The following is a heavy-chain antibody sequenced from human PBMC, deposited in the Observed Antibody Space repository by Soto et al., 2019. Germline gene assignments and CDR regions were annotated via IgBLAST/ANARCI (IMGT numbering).Heavy chain of an antibody. CDR1: GFTFSSYA. Sequence: PGGSLRLSCAASGFTFSSYAMSWVRQAPGKGLEWVSAISGSGGSTYYADSVKGRFTISRDNSKNTLYLQMNSLRAEDTAVYYCAKEMYDSSDYYENDAFDIWGQGTMVTVSS. CDR3: AKEMYDSSDYYENDAFDI. V-gene: IGHV3-23*01. CDR2: ISGSGGST. J-gene: IGHJ3*02. D-gene: IGHD3-22*01.